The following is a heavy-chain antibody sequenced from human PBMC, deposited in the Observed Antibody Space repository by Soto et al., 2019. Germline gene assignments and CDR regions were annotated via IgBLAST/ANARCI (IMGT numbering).Heavy chain of an antibody. V-gene: IGHV4-31*03. CDR2: IHYSGSI. CDR1: GGSISNGGYY. Sequence: PSETLSLTCTVSGGSISNGGYYWNWVRQHPGKGLEWIGYIHYSGSIWYNPSLESRVTISVDTSKDQFSLKLRSVTAADTAVYYCARVRGSGSYAAYYLDSWGQGTLVTVSS. CDR3: ARVRGSGSYAAYYLDS. D-gene: IGHD3-10*01. J-gene: IGHJ4*01.